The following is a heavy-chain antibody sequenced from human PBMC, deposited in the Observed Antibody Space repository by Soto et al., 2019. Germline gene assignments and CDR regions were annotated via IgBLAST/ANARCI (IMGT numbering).Heavy chain of an antibody. J-gene: IGHJ3*02. CDR1: GFTFSNYG. Sequence: QLQLVESGGGVVQPGRSLRLSCAASGFTFSNYGMHWVRQAPGKGLEWVAIIWYDGSNKYFADSVKGRFTISRDNSKNPMVLQMNSLGAEDTALYYCARGGFYGSSAYYYVHFAFDIWGQGTMVALSS. V-gene: IGHV3-33*01. CDR2: IWYDGSNK. D-gene: IGHD3-22*01. CDR3: ARGGFYGSSAYYYVHFAFDI.